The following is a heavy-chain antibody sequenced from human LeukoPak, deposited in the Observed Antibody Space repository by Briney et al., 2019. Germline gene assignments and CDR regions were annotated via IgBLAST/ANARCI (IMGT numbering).Heavy chain of an antibody. V-gene: IGHV3-48*01. J-gene: IGHJ4*02. Sequence: GGSLRLSCAASGFTFSSYNMNWVRQAPGKGLEWVSYISISSSTIFYADSVKGRFTIARDNAKNSLYLQMNSLRAEDTAVYYCARPKRRGGNTYGFDYWGQGTLVTVSS. CDR2: ISISSSTI. D-gene: IGHD5-18*01. CDR3: ARPKRRGGNTYGFDY. CDR1: GFTFSSYN.